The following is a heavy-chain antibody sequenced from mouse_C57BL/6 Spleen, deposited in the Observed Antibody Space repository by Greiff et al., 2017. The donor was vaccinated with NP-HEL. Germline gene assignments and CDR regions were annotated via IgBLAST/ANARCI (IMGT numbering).Heavy chain of an antibody. J-gene: IGHJ2*01. CDR3: ARRRIFYYGSGFLFDY. Sequence: VQLQQSGPELVKPGASVKIPCKASGYTFTDYNMDWVKQSHGKSLEWIGDINPNNGGTIYNQKFKGKATLTVDKSSSTAYMELRSLTSEDTAVYYCARRRIFYYGSGFLFDYWGQGTTLTVSS. V-gene: IGHV1-18*01. CDR2: INPNNGGT. D-gene: IGHD1-1*01. CDR1: GYTFTDYN.